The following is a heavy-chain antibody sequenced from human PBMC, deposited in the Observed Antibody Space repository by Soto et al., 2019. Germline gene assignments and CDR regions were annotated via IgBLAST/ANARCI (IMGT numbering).Heavy chain of an antibody. J-gene: IGHJ6*02. V-gene: IGHV1-69*06. D-gene: IGHD1-7*01. Sequence: AVKVSCKASGGTFSSYAISWVRQAPGQGLEWMGGIIPIFGTANYAQKFQGRVTITADKSTSTAYMELSSLRSEDTAVYYCARDITGTTALGYYYGMDVWGQGTTVTVS. CDR2: IIPIFGTA. CDR3: ARDITGTTALGYYYGMDV. CDR1: GGTFSSYA.